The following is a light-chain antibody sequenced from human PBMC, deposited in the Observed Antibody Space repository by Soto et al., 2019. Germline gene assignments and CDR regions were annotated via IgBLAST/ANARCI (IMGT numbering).Light chain of an antibody. CDR2: GNS. Sequence: QSVLTQPPSVSGAPGQRVTISCTGSSSNIGAGYDEHWYQQLPGTAPKLLIYGNSNRPSGVPDRFSGSKSGTSASLAITGLQAEDEADYYCQSYDSSLSALFGTGTKLTVL. V-gene: IGLV1-40*01. CDR1: SSNIGAGYD. J-gene: IGLJ1*01. CDR3: QSYDSSLSAL.